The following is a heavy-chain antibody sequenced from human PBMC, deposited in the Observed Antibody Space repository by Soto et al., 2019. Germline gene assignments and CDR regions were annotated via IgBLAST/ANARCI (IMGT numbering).Heavy chain of an antibody. CDR2: ISFDGSNK. Sequence: QVHLVESGGGVVQPGRSLRLSCAASGFTFSSYGMHWVRQAPGKGLEWVTFISFDGSNKYYADSVKGRFTISRDNSNNPLYLQMSSLRAEDTAVYYWAKVGCSCSSCYTEPYYIDYWGQGTLVTVSS. CDR3: AKVGCSCSSCYTEPYYIDY. J-gene: IGHJ4*02. CDR1: GFTFSSYG. D-gene: IGHD2-2*02. V-gene: IGHV3-30*18.